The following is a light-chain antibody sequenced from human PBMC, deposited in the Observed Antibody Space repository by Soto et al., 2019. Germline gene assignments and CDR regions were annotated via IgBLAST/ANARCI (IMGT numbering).Light chain of an antibody. CDR3: QAWDSSYV. V-gene: IGLV3-1*01. J-gene: IGLJ1*01. CDR1: KLGNKY. CDR2: QDT. Sequence: SYELTQPPSVPVSPGQTATITCSGDKLGNKYTSWYQQKPGQSPVLIIYQDTRRPSGIPERFSGSNSGTTATLTISGTQAMDEADYYCQAWDSSYVFGTGTKVTVL.